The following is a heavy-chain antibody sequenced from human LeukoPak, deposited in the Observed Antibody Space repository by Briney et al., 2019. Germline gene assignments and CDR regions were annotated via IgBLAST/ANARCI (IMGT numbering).Heavy chain of an antibody. V-gene: IGHV3-9*01. D-gene: IGHD5-12*01. J-gene: IGHJ3*02. CDR2: INWNSGSI. Sequence: PGGSLRLSCAASGFTFDDYAMHWVRQASGKGLEWVSGINWNSGSIGYADSVKGRFTISRDNAKNSLYLQMNSLRAEDTALYYWAKDRYSGLDAFDIWGQGTMVTVSS. CDR1: GFTFDDYA. CDR3: AKDRYSGLDAFDI.